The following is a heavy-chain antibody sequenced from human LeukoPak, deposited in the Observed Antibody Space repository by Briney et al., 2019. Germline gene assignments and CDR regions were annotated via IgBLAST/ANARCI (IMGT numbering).Heavy chain of an antibody. CDR2: IKSKTDGGTT. CDR3: TKGGRGTSTGY. D-gene: IGHD1-26*01. J-gene: IGHJ1*01. CDR1: GFTFSDRW. V-gene: IGHV3-15*01. Sequence: GGSLRLSCAASGFTFSDRWMSWVRQAPGKGLQWVGRIKSKTDGGTTDYAAPVKGRFTISRDDSKNTLYLQMISLKTDDTAVYFCTKGGRGTSTGYWGQGTLVTVSS.